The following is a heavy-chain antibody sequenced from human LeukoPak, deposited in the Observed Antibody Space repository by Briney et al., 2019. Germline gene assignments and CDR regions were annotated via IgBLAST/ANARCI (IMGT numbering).Heavy chain of an antibody. CDR2: IHYSGGT. D-gene: IGHD3-22*01. CDR3: ARAGDSSGYSFGVPREMYYYYGMDV. J-gene: IGHJ6*02. CDR1: GASINSHW. Sequence: SETLSLTCSVSGASINSHWWSWIRQPPGGGLEWIAYIHYSGGTNYNPSLKSRVTISLDTSKNQVSLMLTSVTAADTAVYYCARAGDSSGYSFGVPREMYYYYGMDVWGQGTTVTVSS. V-gene: IGHV4-59*11.